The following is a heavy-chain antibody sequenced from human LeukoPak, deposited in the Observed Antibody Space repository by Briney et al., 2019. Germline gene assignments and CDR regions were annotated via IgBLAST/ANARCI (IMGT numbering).Heavy chain of an antibody. Sequence: GGSLRLSCAASGFTFSSYAMSCVRQAPGKGLEWVSAISGSGGSTYYADSVKGRFTISRDNSKNTLYLQMNSLRAEDTAVYYCASYDFWNGYSPDYWGKGTLVTVSS. V-gene: IGHV3-23*01. CDR2: ISGSGGST. J-gene: IGHJ4*02. CDR3: ASYDFWNGYSPDY. D-gene: IGHD3-3*01. CDR1: GFTFSSYA.